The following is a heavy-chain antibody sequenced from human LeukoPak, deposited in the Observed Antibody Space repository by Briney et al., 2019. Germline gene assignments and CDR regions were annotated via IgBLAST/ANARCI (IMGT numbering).Heavy chain of an antibody. CDR1: GFTFSTFA. Sequence: PGGSLRLSCAASGFTFSTFAMSWVRQAPGKGLEWVSAISGSGGSTYYADSVKGRFTISRDNSKNTLYLQVNSLGAEDTAVYYCARFIYSGNDLYFFDCWGQGTLVTVSS. J-gene: IGHJ4*02. CDR2: ISGSGGST. CDR3: ARFIYSGNDLYFFDC. V-gene: IGHV3-23*01. D-gene: IGHD5-12*01.